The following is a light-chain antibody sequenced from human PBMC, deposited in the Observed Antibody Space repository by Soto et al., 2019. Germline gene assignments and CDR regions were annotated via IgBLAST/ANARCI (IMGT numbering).Light chain of an antibody. CDR2: DTD. CDR3: LLYYGAFRV. V-gene: IGLV7-46*01. CDR1: TGSVTSGHY. J-gene: IGLJ2*01. Sequence: QAVVTQEPSLTVSPGGTVTRTCGSSTGSVTSGHYPYWFQQKPGQAPRTLIYDTDNKHSWTPARFSGSLLGGKAALTLSGAQPEDEADYYCLLYYGAFRVFGGGTKLTVL.